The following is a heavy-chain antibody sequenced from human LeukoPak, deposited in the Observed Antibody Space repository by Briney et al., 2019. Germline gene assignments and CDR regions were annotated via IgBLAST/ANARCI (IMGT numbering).Heavy chain of an antibody. D-gene: IGHD3-3*01. CDR2: ITPSDGCT. CDR3: ARDPTVITSSRITIFGVVKSPHNWFDP. J-gene: IGHJ5*02. CDR1: GYSFTSYC. Sequence: ASVKVSCKASGYSFTSYCMHWVRQAPGQGLEWVGMITPSDGCTTYAQKFQGRVTMTRDTSTSTVHMELSRLRSEDTAIYFCARDPTVITSSRITIFGVVKSPHNWFDPWGQGTLVIVSS. V-gene: IGHV1-46*01.